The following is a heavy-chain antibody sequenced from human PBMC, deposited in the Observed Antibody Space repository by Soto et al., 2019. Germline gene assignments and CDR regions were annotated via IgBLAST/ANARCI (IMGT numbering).Heavy chain of an antibody. CDR1: GFTFSSHA. CDR2: VGPDGRDQ. V-gene: IGHV3-30*02. J-gene: IGHJ3*02. D-gene: IGHD3-10*01. CDR3: ARGRRRRDGFDI. Sequence: GGSLRLSCVASGFTFSSHAIHWVRQAPGKGLEWVAFVGPDGRDQYSVDSVKGRFTISRDNSKNTLYLQMSRMRVDDTAVYYCARGRRRRDGFDIWGQGTMVTVSS.